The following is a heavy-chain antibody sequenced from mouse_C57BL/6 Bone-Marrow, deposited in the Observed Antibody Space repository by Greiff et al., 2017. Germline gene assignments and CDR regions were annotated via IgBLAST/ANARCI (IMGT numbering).Heavy chain of an antibody. CDR3: SRQVRSDGFAM. V-gene: IGHV1-64*01. CDR1: GYTFTSYW. D-gene: IGHD2-2*01. Sequence: QVQLQQPGAELVKPGASVKMSCKASGYTFTSYWMHWVKQRPGQGLEWIGTIHPSSGSTNYNEKFKSKATLTVDTSSSTAYMQLSSLTSEDSAVYYCSRQVRSDGFAMWGQGTLVTVSA. J-gene: IGHJ3*01. CDR2: IHPSSGST.